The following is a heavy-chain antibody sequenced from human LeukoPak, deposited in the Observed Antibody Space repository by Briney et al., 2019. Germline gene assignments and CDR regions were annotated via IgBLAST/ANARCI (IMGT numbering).Heavy chain of an antibody. J-gene: IGHJ4*02. CDR3: GRVGFTGAITGGNFDY. Sequence: KASETLSLTCTVSGGSFSSYYWSWIRQPPGKGLEWIGYIYYSGSTDYNPSLKSRVTISVETSKNQFSLNLSSVTAADTAVYYCGRVGFTGAITGGNFDYGGKEPRATVP. CDR2: IYYSGST. D-gene: IGHD1-26*01. CDR1: GGSFSSYY. V-gene: IGHV4-59*12.